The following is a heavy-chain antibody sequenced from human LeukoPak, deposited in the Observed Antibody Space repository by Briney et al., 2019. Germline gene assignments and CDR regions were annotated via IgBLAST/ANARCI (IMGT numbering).Heavy chain of an antibody. D-gene: IGHD2-15*01. CDR2: ISGEGGST. Sequence: GGSLRLSCAASGFTFDDYAMHWVRHAPGKGLEWVSLISGEGGSTYYADSVKGRFTISRDNSKNSLYLQMNSLRTEDTALYYCAKDYCSGGSCYPACDYWGQGTLVTVSS. J-gene: IGHJ4*02. V-gene: IGHV3-43*02. CDR1: GFTFDDYA. CDR3: AKDYCSGGSCYPACDY.